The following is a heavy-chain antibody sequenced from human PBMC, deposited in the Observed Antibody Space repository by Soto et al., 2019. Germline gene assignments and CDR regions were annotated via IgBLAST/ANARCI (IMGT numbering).Heavy chain of an antibody. J-gene: IGHJ6*02. V-gene: IGHV4-59*01. CDR3: ATRVSGSFYGTDV. D-gene: IGHD1-26*01. Sequence: SETLSLTCTVSGGSISTYCWSWSRQPPGKGLEWIGYIYYGGSTNYNPSLKSRVTMSVDTSKNQFSLKLSSVTAADTAVYYCATRVSGSFYGTDVWGQGTTVTVSS. CDR1: GGSISTYC. CDR2: IYYGGST.